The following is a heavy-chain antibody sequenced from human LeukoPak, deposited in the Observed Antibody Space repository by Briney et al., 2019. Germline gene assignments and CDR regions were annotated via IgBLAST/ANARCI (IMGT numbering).Heavy chain of an antibody. J-gene: IGHJ4*02. CDR1: GFTFSSYE. D-gene: IGHD6-19*01. CDR2: ISSSSSYI. CDR3: ARSSRGPYSSGWYADY. V-gene: IGHV3-21*01. Sequence: GGSLRLSCAASGFTFSSYEMNWVRQAPGKGLEWVSSISSSSSYIYYADSVKGRLTISRDNAKNSLYLQMNSLRAEDTAVYYCARSSRGPYSSGWYADYWGQGTLVTVSS.